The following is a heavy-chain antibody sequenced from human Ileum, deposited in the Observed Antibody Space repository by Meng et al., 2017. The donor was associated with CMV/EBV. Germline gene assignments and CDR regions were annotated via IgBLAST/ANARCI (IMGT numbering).Heavy chain of an antibody. Sequence: VQLLQWGAGLLKPPEPLSLTCAVYVGSFSGYYLSWIRQPPGKGLEWIGEINHSGSTYYNPSLKSRVTISVDTSKNQFFLRLSSVTAADTGVYYCVRGRSDLLASWFDPWGQGTLVTVSS. V-gene: IGHV4-34*01. D-gene: IGHD3-9*01. CDR1: VGSFSGYY. J-gene: IGHJ5*02. CDR3: VRGRSDLLASWFDP. CDR2: INHSGST.